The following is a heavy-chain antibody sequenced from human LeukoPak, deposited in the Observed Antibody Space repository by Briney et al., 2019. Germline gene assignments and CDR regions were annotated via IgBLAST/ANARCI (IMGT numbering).Heavy chain of an antibody. CDR1: GYFIGSGYY. CDR2: AYHTGEI. J-gene: IGHJ4*02. V-gene: IGHV4-38-2*01. D-gene: IGHD3-10*01. CDR3: AINDGSGSYYKSDF. Sequence: SDTLSLTCAVSGYFIGSGYYWGWVRQPPGKGLEWIVSAYHTGEIYYNPSLKSRVTISIDTSKNQFSLKMTSVTAADTAVYYCAINDGSGSYYKSDFWGQGTLVTVSS.